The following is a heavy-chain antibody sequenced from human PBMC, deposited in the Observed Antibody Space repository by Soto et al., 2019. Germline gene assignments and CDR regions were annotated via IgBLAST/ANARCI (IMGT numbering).Heavy chain of an antibody. V-gene: IGHV3-33*01. D-gene: IGHD5-18*01. J-gene: IGHJ3*02. CDR1: GFTFSSHG. CDR3: ARDQPDTAMLDAFDI. Sequence: TGGSLRLSCAASGFTFSSHGMHWVRQAPGKGLEWVAVIWSHGSNTYYADSVKGRFTISRDNSKNTLYLQMNSLRAEDTAVYYCARDQPDTAMLDAFDIWGQGTMVTVSS. CDR2: IWSHGSNT.